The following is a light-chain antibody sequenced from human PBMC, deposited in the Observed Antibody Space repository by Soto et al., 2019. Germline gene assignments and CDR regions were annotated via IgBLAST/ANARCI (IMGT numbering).Light chain of an antibody. Sequence: EIVLTQSPATLSLSPGDRATLSFRASQSVSNNYLAWYQQKPGHAPRLLIYGASNRATGIPDRFSGSGSGTDFTLTISRLEPEDFAVYYCQRYGSSGTFGQGTKVDIK. V-gene: IGKV3-20*01. CDR3: QRYGSSGT. CDR1: QSVSNNY. J-gene: IGKJ1*01. CDR2: GAS.